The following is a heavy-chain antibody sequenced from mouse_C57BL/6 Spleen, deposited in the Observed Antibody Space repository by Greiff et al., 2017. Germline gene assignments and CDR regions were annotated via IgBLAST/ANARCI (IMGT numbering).Heavy chain of an antibody. D-gene: IGHD1-1*01. CDR3: AMGGSSWYYFDY. V-gene: IGHV1-74*01. CDR2: IHPSDSDT. CDR1: GYTFTSYW. J-gene: IGHJ2*01. Sequence: VQLQQPGAELVKPGASVKVSCKASGYTFTSYWMHWVKQRPGQGLEWIGRIHPSDSDTNYNQKFKGKATLTVDKSSSTASMQLSSLTSEDSAVDYCAMGGSSWYYFDYWGQGTTLTVSS.